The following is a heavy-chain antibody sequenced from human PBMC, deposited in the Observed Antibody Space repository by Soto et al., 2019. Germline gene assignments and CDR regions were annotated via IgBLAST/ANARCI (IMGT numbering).Heavy chain of an antibody. CDR2: IKHTGDA. Sequence: YPVADASIKAHAWRRSLRPLPGTGLEWIGEIKHTGDANANPALRSRVSMSVDRTKNQFFLNLRSVSAADTAVYFCAREGRLHWFESWGQGTLVTVSS. J-gene: IGHJ5*01. V-gene: IGHV4-4*01. CDR1: DASIKAHAW. CDR3: AREGRLHWFES.